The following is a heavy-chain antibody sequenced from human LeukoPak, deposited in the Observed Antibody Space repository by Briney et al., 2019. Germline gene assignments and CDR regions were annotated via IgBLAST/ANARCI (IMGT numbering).Heavy chain of an antibody. V-gene: IGHV4-31*03. CDR2: IYYSGST. D-gene: IGHD2-21*02. CDR3: ASEAPCGGDCYLNAFDI. J-gene: IGHJ3*02. Sequence: SQTLSLTCTVSGGSISSGGYYWSWIRQHPGKGLEWIGYIYYSGSTYYNPSLKSRVTISVDTSKNQFSLKLSSVTAADTAVYYCASEAPCGGDCYLNAFDIWGQGTMVTVSS. CDR1: GGSISSGGYY.